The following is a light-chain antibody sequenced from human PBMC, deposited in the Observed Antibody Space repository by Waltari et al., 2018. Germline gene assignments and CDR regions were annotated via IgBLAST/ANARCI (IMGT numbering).Light chain of an antibody. J-gene: IGKJ3*01. Sequence: EIVLTQSPATLPLSPGERATLPCRASQTVSSYLAWYQQKPGQAPRLLIYEASNRATGIPARFIGSGSGTDFTLTISSLEPEDFAVYYCQQRYNWPRFTFGPGTKVEIK. CDR3: QQRYNWPRFT. CDR1: QTVSSY. V-gene: IGKV3-11*01. CDR2: EAS.